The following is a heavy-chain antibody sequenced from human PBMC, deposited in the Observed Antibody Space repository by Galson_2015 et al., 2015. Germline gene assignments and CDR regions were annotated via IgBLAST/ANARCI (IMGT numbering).Heavy chain of an antibody. Sequence: SLRLSCAASGFTFSSYSMNWVRQAPGKGLEWVSYISSSSSTIYYADSVKGRFTISRDNAKNSLYLQMNSLRDEDTAVYYCAREPYCSGGCCYGFDYWGQGTLVTVSS. V-gene: IGHV3-48*02. D-gene: IGHD2-15*01. CDR3: AREPYCSGGCCYGFDY. CDR1: GFTFSSYS. CDR2: ISSSSSTI. J-gene: IGHJ4*02.